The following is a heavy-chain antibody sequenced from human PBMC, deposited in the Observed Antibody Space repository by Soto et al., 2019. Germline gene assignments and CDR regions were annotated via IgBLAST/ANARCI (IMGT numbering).Heavy chain of an antibody. J-gene: IGHJ4*02. CDR3: ARVGGEERDFDY. CDR1: GYTFTSYY. D-gene: IGHD1-26*01. CDR2: INPSGGST. Sequence: QVQLVQSGAEVKKPGASVKVSCKASGYTFTSYYMHWVRQAPGQGLEWMGIINPSGGSTSYAQKFQGRVTMTRDTSTSIVYMELSSLRSEDTAVYYCARVGGEERDFDYWGQGTLVTVSS. V-gene: IGHV1-46*01.